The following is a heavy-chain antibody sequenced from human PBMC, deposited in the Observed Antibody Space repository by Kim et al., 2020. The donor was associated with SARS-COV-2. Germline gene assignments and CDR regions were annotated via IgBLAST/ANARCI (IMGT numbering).Heavy chain of an antibody. D-gene: IGHD7-27*01. CDR1: GYSFTTYW. CDR2: INPGDSDT. J-gene: IGHJ4*02. Sequence: GESLKISCKGSGYSFTTYWIGWVRQMPGKGLEWMGIINPGDSDTRYSPSFQGQVTISVDKSISTAYLQWTSLKASDTAMYYCARHIDWGEYYFDYWGQGTLVTVSS. CDR3: ARHIDWGEYYFDY. V-gene: IGHV5-51*01.